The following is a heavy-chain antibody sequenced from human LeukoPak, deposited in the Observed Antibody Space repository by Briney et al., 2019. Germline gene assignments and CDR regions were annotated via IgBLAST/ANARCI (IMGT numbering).Heavy chain of an antibody. V-gene: IGHV1-18*01. CDR1: DYTFSSDG. CDR2: INAYNGNK. Sequence: ASVKVSCKISDYTFSSDGFTWVRQAPGKGLVWMGWINAYNGNKNYAPKFQGRVTLTTDTSTNTAYMDLRSLRSDDTAIYYCANRGQQLYDYWGQGTLVTVSS. CDR3: ANRGQQLYDY. D-gene: IGHD6-13*01. J-gene: IGHJ4*02.